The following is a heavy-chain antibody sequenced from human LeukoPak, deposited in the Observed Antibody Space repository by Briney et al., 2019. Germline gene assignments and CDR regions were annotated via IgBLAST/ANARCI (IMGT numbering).Heavy chain of an antibody. D-gene: IGHD3-22*01. CDR3: ARDGGSSGQGKFDY. CDR1: GYTFTRYY. Sequence: ASVKVSCKASGYTFTRYYMLWVRQAPGDAREGMGIINPSGGSTSYAQKFQGRVTMTRDTSTSTVYMELSSLRSEDTAVYYCARDGGSSGQGKFDYWGQGTLVTVSS. V-gene: IGHV1-46*01. CDR2: INPSGGST. J-gene: IGHJ4*02.